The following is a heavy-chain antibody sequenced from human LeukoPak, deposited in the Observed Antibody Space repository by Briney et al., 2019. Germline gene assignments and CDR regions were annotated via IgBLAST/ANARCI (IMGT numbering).Heavy chain of an antibody. CDR2: ISGSGGST. Sequence: GGSLRLSCAASGFTFSSYAMSWVRQAPGKGLEWVSAISGSGGSTYYADSVKCRFTISRDNFKNTLYLQMNSLRAEDTAVYYCAKNREYYYDSSGYYYYWGQGTLVTVSS. CDR1: GFTFSSYA. D-gene: IGHD3-22*01. CDR3: AKNREYYYDSSGYYYY. V-gene: IGHV3-23*01. J-gene: IGHJ4*02.